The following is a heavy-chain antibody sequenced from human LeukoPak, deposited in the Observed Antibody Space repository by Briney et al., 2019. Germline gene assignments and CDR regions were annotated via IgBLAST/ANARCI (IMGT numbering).Heavy chain of an antibody. CDR2: IWYDGSNK. CDR3: ARAGLAAAATVFDY. V-gene: IGHV3-33*01. CDR1: GFTFSIYG. Sequence: PGGSLRLSCAASGFTFSIYGMHWVRQAPGKGLEWVAVIWYDGSNKYYADSVKGRFTISRDNSKNTLYLQMNGLRVDDTAVYYCARAGLAAAATVFDYWGQGTLVTVSS. D-gene: IGHD6-13*01. J-gene: IGHJ4*02.